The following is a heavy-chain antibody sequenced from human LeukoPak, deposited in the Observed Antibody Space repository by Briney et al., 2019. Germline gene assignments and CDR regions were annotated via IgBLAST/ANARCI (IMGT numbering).Heavy chain of an antibody. CDR1: GGSISSYY. Sequence: KPSETLSLTCTVSGGSISSYYWTWIRQPPGKGLEWIAYIYNSGRTNYNPSLKSRVTISVDTSKNQFSLKLSSVTAADTAVYYCARINYKYGSGTLGWFDPWGQGTLVTVSS. CDR2: IYNSGRT. D-gene: IGHD3-10*01. CDR3: ARINYKYGSGTLGWFDP. J-gene: IGHJ5*02. V-gene: IGHV4-59*01.